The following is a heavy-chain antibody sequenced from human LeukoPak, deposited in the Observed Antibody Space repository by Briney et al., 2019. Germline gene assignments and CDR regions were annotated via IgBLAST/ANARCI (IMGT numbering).Heavy chain of an antibody. V-gene: IGHV4-61*01. CDR3: ARGMYYFDY. J-gene: IGHJ4*02. CDR1: GGSVSSGSYY. Sequence: SETLSLTCTVSGGSVSSGSYYWSWIRQPPGKGLEWIGYIYYSGSTNYNPSLKSRVTISVDTSKNQFSLKLSSVTAADTAVYYCARGMYYFDYWGQGTLVTVSS. CDR2: IYYSGST.